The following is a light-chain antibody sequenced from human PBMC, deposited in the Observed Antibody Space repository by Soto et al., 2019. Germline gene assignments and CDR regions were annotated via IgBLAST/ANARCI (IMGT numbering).Light chain of an antibody. Sequence: EIQMAQSPSYLSASIGDRVTITCGASQSISSYLNCYQQKPGKVPKLLIYAATNLQNGVPSRFSGYGAGTDFTLTISSLQPEDLATYYCQQSYSPPITFGQGTRLEIK. CDR3: QQSYSPPIT. V-gene: IGKV1-39*01. CDR1: QSISSY. J-gene: IGKJ5*01. CDR2: AAT.